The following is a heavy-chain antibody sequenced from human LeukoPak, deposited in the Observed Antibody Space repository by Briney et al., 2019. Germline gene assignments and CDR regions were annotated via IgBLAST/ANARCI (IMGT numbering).Heavy chain of an antibody. D-gene: IGHD3-9*01. J-gene: IGHJ6*03. CDR1: GFTFSSYG. CDR2: ISHDGTKK. V-gene: IGHV3-30*18. Sequence: PGGSLRLSCAASGFTFSSYGIHWVRQAPGKGREWVAVISHDGTKKYYADSVKGRFSISRDNSKNTLYLQMNSLRDEDTAVYYCAKGQLFDSKAYYMDVWGKGTTVTVSS. CDR3: AKGQLFDSKAYYMDV.